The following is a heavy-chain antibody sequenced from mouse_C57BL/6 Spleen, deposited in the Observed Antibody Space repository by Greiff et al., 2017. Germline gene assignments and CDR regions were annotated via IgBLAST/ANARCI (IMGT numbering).Heavy chain of an antibody. CDR1: GYTFTSYW. V-gene: IGHV1-69*01. CDR2: IDPYDSYT. J-gene: IGHJ3*01. D-gene: IGHD3-2*02. CDR3: ARSSSGGDFAY. Sequence: VQLQQPGAELVMPGASVKLSCKASGYTFTSYWMHWVKQRPGHGLEWIGEIDPYDSYTNYNQKFKGKSTLTVDKSSSTAYMQLSSLTSEDSAVYYCARSSSGGDFAYWGQATLVTVSA.